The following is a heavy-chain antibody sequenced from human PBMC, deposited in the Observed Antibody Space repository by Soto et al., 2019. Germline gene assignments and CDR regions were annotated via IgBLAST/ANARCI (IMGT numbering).Heavy chain of an antibody. CDR2: INHRGSL. V-gene: IGHV4-39*07. J-gene: IGHJ6*02. Sequence: QLQLQESGPGLVKPSETLSLTCSVSGGSISSRTFWWAWIRQPPGKGLEWIGYINHRGSLYYNPSLKSRVSMSVDTSKNQFSLNLSSVTAADTAVYYCARELPQRQGRNMDVWGQGTTVTVSS. CDR3: ARELPQRQGRNMDV. D-gene: IGHD1-1*01. CDR1: GGSISSRTFW.